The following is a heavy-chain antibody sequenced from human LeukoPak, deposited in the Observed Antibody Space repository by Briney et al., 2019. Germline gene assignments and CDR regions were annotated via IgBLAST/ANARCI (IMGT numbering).Heavy chain of an antibody. Sequence: SETLSLTCTVSGVSISRSDYCWVWIRQPPGKGLEWIGSIYYSGSTYYSPSLKGRVTISVDTSKNQFSLKLTSVTAADTAGYYCARSSEYGDPFNYWGQGTLVTVSS. J-gene: IGHJ4*02. V-gene: IGHV4-39*01. D-gene: IGHD4-17*01. CDR2: IYYSGST. CDR3: ARSSEYGDPFNY. CDR1: GVSISRSDYC.